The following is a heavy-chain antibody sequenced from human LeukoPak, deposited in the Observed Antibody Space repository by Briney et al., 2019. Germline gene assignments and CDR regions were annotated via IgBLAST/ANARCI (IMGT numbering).Heavy chain of an antibody. Sequence: GGSLRLSCAAPGFTFDDYAMHWVRQAPGKGLEWVSGISWNSGSIGYADSVKGRFTISRDNAKNSLYLQMNSLRAEDMALYYCAKGHSSGWYGEDWFDPWGQGTLVTVSS. V-gene: IGHV3-9*03. J-gene: IGHJ5*02. CDR3: AKGHSSGWYGEDWFDP. D-gene: IGHD6-19*01. CDR1: GFTFDDYA. CDR2: ISWNSGSI.